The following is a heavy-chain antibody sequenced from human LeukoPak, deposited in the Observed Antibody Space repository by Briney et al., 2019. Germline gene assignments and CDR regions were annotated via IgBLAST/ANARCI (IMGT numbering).Heavy chain of an antibody. CDR1: GGSISSGSYY. J-gene: IGHJ4*02. CDR3: ASGSAVAAAGDY. CDR2: IYYSGST. Sequence: SQTLSLTCTVSGGSISSGSYYWSWIRQPPGKGLEWIGYIYYSGSTNYNPSLKSRVTISVDTSKNQFSLRLSSVAAADTAVYYCASGSAVAAAGDYWGQGTLVTVSS. D-gene: IGHD6-13*01. V-gene: IGHV4-61*01.